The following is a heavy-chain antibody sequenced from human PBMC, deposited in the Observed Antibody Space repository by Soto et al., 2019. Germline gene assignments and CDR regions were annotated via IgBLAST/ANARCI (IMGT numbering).Heavy chain of an antibody. CDR2: ISGSGGST. CDR3: AKGYCSGGSCSKPFGD. Sequence: PGGSLRLSCAASGFTFSSYAMSWVRQAPGKGLEWVSAISGSGGSTYYADSVKGRFTISRDNSKNTLYLQMNSLRAEDTAVYYCAKGYCSGGSCSKPFGDWGQGTLVTVSS. J-gene: IGHJ4*02. CDR1: GFTFSSYA. V-gene: IGHV3-23*01. D-gene: IGHD2-15*01.